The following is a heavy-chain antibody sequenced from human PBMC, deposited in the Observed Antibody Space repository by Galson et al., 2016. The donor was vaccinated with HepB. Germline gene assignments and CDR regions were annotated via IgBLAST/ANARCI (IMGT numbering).Heavy chain of an antibody. CDR2: IVYTGNT. Sequence: ETLSLPCTVSGGSISSSSYYWGWIRQPPGKGLEWIGSIVYTGNTYYSPSLQSRLTISADTSKNQFSLKLSSVTTADAAVYYCASPYAWGGFWNDFWGQGTLVTVSS. CDR1: GGSISSSSYY. J-gene: IGHJ4*02. CDR3: ASPYAWGGFWNDF. V-gene: IGHV4-39*01. D-gene: IGHD3-16*01.